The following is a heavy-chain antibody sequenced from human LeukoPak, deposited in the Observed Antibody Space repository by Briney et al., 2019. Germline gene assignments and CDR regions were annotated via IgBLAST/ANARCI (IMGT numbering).Heavy chain of an antibody. J-gene: IGHJ5*02. CDR1: GGSISSGDYY. D-gene: IGHD2-15*01. CDR3: ARAYCSGGSCQFDP. CDR2: IYYSGST. V-gene: IGHV4-30-4*01. Sequence: KPSQTLSLTCTVSGGSISSGDYYWSWIRQPPGKGLEWIGYIYYSGSTYYNPSLKSRVTISVDTSKNQLSLKLSSVTAADTAVYYCARAYCSGGSCQFDPWGQGTLVTVPS.